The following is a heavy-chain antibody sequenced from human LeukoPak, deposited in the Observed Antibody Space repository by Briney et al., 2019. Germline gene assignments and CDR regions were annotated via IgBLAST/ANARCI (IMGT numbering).Heavy chain of an antibody. V-gene: IGHV3-30*03. J-gene: IGHJ4*02. CDR3: ASRLGWNSRFDY. CDR1: GFTFSSYG. D-gene: IGHD1-7*01. CDR2: ISYDGSNK. Sequence: PGGSLRLSCAASGFTFSSYGMHWVRQAPGKGLEWVAVISYDGSNKYYADSVKGRFTIPSDNAKNSLYLQMNSLRAEDTAVYYCASRLGWNSRFDYWGQGTLVTVSS.